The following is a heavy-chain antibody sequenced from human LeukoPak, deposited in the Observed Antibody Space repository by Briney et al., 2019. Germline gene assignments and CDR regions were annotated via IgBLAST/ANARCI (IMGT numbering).Heavy chain of an antibody. CDR2: ISSSSSYI. J-gene: IGHJ4*02. V-gene: IGHV3-21*04. D-gene: IGHD6-19*01. CDR3: AKGGAGTYFDY. Sequence: GGSLRLSCAASGFTFSSYSMNWVRQAPGKGLEWVSSISSSSSYIYYADSVKGRFTISRDNAKNSLYLQMNSLRAEDTALYYCAKGGAGTYFDYWGQGTLVTVSS. CDR1: GFTFSSYS.